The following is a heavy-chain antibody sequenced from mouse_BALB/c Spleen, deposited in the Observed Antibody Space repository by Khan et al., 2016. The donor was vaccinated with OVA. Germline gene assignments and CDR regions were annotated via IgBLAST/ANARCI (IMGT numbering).Heavy chain of an antibody. D-gene: IGHD6-2*01. J-gene: IGHJ2*01. Sequence: QVQLKESGPGLVAPSQSLSITCTVYGYSLTRYGVHWVRQPPGKGLEWLGLIWAGGSTNYNWALMSRLSISIDNSTSLVFLIMNSLQTDDTALYYCARSKYLASYWGQGTTLTVSS. CDR3: ARSKYLASY. CDR1: GYSLTRYG. V-gene: IGHV2-9*02. CDR2: IWAGGST.